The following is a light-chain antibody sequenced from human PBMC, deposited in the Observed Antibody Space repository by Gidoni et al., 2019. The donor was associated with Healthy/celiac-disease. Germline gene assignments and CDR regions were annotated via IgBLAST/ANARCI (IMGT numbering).Light chain of an antibody. Sequence: EIVLTQSLATLSLSPGERATLSCRASQSVSSYLAWYQQKPGQAPRLLIYDASNRATGIPARFSGSGSGTDFTLTISSLEPEDFAVYYCQQRSNWPPLFTFXPXTKVDIK. CDR3: QQRSNWPPLFT. V-gene: IGKV3-11*01. J-gene: IGKJ3*01. CDR1: QSVSSY. CDR2: DAS.